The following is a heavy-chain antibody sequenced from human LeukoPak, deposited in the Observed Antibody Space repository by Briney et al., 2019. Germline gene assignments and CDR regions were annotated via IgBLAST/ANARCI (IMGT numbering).Heavy chain of an antibody. V-gene: IGHV3-48*01. Sequence: GGSLRLSCAASGFTFSSYSMNWVRQAPGKGVEGVSYISSSSGNIYYADSVKGGFTISRDNAKTSLYLQMNSLRAEDTALYYCARDRGGIGYYMDVWGKGTTVTVSS. CDR2: ISSSSGNI. CDR1: GFTFSSYS. D-gene: IGHD3-16*02. CDR3: ARDRGGIGYYMDV. J-gene: IGHJ6*03.